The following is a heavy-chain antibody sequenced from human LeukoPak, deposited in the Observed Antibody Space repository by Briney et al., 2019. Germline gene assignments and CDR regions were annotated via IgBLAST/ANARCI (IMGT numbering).Heavy chain of an antibody. CDR3: ATTSGLRGLFDY. V-gene: IGHV3-30*04. Sequence: GRSLRLSCAASGFTFSSYAMHWVRQAPGKGLEWVAVISYDGSNKYYADSVKGRFTISRDNSKNTLYLQMNSLRAEDTAVYYCATTSGLRGLFDYWGQGTLVTVSP. D-gene: IGHD3-10*01. J-gene: IGHJ4*02. CDR2: ISYDGSNK. CDR1: GFTFSSYA.